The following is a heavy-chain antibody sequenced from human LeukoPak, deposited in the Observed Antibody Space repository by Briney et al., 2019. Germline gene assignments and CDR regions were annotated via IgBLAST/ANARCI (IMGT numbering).Heavy chain of an antibody. Sequence: GGSLRLSCAASGFTSSSYSMNWVRQAPGKGLEWVSSISSSSSYIYYADSVKGRFTVSRDNAKNSLYLQMNSLRAEDTAVYYCARGGYGDYDLDYWGQGTLVTVSS. J-gene: IGHJ4*02. CDR2: ISSSSSYI. CDR1: GFTSSSYS. CDR3: ARGGYGDYDLDY. V-gene: IGHV3-21*01. D-gene: IGHD4-17*01.